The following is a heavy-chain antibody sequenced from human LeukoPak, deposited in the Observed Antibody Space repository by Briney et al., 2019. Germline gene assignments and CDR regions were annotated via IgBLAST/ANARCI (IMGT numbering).Heavy chain of an antibody. CDR1: GFTFSSYA. J-gene: IGHJ4*02. D-gene: IGHD6-19*01. CDR2: ISYDGPNK. Sequence: GRSLRLSCAASGFTFSSYAMHWVRQAPGKGLEWVAVISYDGPNKYYADSVKGRFTISRDNSKNTLYLQMNSLRPEDTAVYYCAKKISRSGSAPFDYWGQGTLVTVSS. V-gene: IGHV3-30*04. CDR3: AKKISRSGSAPFDY.